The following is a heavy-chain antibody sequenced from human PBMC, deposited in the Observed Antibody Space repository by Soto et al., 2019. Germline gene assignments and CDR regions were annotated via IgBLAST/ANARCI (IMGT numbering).Heavy chain of an antibody. D-gene: IGHD3-22*01. CDR2: SSGSGGST. Sequence: AGGSLRLSCASSGFTFSSYAMSWVRQALGKGLEWVSASSGSGGSTYYADSVKGRFTISRDHSTNTLYLQMNSLRAKDTAVYYCANDRRITMIVVFIGSFDIWGQGTMVTVSS. CDR3: ANDRRITMIVVFIGSFDI. V-gene: IGHV3-23*01. J-gene: IGHJ3*02. CDR1: GFTFSSYA.